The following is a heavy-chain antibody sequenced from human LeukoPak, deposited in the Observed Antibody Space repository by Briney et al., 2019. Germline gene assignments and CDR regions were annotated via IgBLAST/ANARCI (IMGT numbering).Heavy chain of an antibody. V-gene: IGHV4-59*01. D-gene: IGHD3-3*01. CDR1: GVSISSYY. CDR3: ASKSERFLETGAFDI. J-gene: IGHJ3*02. CDR2: IYYSGSI. Sequence: SETLSLTCTVSGVSISSYYWSWIRQPPGKGLEWIGYIYYSGSINYNPSLESRVTISVDTSKNQFSLRLSSVTAADTAVYLCASKSERFLETGAFDIWGQGTMVTVSS.